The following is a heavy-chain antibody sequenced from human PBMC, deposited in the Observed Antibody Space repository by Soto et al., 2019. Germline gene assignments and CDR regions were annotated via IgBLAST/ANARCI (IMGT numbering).Heavy chain of an antibody. CDR3: ARVKKAVAARYYYYGMDV. D-gene: IGHD6-19*01. CDR2: IIPIFGTA. Sequence: SVKVSCKASGGTFSSYAISWVRQAPGQGLEWMGGIIPIFGTANYAQKFQGRVTITADESTSTAYMELSSLRSEDTAVYYCARVKKAVAARYYYYGMDVWGQGTTVTVSS. J-gene: IGHJ6*02. V-gene: IGHV1-69*13. CDR1: GGTFSSYA.